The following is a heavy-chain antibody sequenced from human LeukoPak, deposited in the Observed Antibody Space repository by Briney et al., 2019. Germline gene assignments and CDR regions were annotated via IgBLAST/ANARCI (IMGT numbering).Heavy chain of an antibody. D-gene: IGHD6-19*01. CDR3: ARDGIAVAGIHYYYYYMDV. V-gene: IGHV3-74*01. J-gene: IGHJ6*03. CDR1: GFTFSSYW. CDR2: INNDGSST. Sequence: PGGSLRLSCAASGFTFSSYWMHWVRQAPGKGLVWVSRINNDGSSTSYADSVKGRVTISSDNAKNTLYLQMNSLRAEDTAVYYCARDGIAVAGIHYYYYYMDVWGKGTTVTVSS.